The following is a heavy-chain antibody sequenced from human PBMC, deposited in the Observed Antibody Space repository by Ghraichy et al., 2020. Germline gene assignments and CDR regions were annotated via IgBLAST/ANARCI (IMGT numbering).Heavy chain of an antibody. D-gene: IGHD4-17*01. CDR1: GGSISSYY. CDR2: IYYSGST. J-gene: IGHJ4*02. CDR3: ARVSEKYGDYGFDY. V-gene: IGHV4-59*01. Sequence: SETLSLTCTVSGGSISSYYWSWIRQPPGKGLEWIGYIYYSGSTNYNPSLKSRVTISVDTSKNQFSLKLSSVTAADTAVYYCARVSEKYGDYGFDYWGQGTLVTVSS.